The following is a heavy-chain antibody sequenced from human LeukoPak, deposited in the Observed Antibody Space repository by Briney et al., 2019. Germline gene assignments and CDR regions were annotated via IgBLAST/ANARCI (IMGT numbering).Heavy chain of an antibody. J-gene: IGHJ5*02. CDR1: VYTFTCYY. V-gene: IGHV1-2*02. Sequence: GSSVKVSCKASVYTFTCYYMHWVRQAPGQGLEWRGWINPNSGGTNYAQKVQGRVTMNRETSIRTDYMELSGLRSDDTAVYYCARAGRKDWFDPWGQGTLVTVSS. D-gene: IGHD1-26*01. CDR3: ARAGRKDWFDP. CDR2: INPNSGGT.